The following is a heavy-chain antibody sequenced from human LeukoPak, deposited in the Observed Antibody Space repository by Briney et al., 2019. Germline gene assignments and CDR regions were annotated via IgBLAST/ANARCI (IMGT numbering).Heavy chain of an antibody. D-gene: IGHD3-16*01. CDR3: ARIYGRRGGGTFDY. V-gene: IGHV3-7*01. CDR1: GFTFTTYW. J-gene: IGHJ4*02. Sequence: GGSLRLSCAASGFTFTTYWMSWVRQAPGKGLEWVANINQDGSEKYYVDSVKGRFTISRDNAKNSLYLHMNSLRAEDTAVYYCARIYGRRGGGTFDYWGQGALVTVSS. CDR2: INQDGSEK.